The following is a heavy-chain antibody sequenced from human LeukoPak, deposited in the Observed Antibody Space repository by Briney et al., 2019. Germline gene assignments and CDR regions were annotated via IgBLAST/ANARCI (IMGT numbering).Heavy chain of an antibody. D-gene: IGHD6-6*01. CDR2: IKQDGSEK. CDR1: GFTFSSYA. Sequence: GSLRLSCAASGFTFSSYAMSWVRQAPGKGLEWVANIKQDGSEKYYVDSVKGRFTISRDNAKNSLYLQMNSLGAEDTAVYYCARFSRSSSLNYYYGVDVWGQGTTVTVSS. V-gene: IGHV3-7*03. CDR3: ARFSRSSSLNYYYGVDV. J-gene: IGHJ6*02.